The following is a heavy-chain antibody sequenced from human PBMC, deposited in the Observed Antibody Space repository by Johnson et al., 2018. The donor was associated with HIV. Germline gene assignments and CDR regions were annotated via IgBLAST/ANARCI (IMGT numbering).Heavy chain of an antibody. J-gene: IGHJ3*02. CDR3: ARECQYHYESSGCTYDAFDI. V-gene: IGHV3-74*01. CDR2: INSDGSST. CDR1: GFTFSTYW. D-gene: IGHD3-22*01. Sequence: EVQLVESGGGLVQPGGSLRLSCAASGFTFSTYWMHWVRQAPGKGLVWISRINSDGSSTNYADSVKGRFTISRDNAKNTVHLQMNSLRAEDTAVYYCARECQYHYESSGCTYDAFDIWGQGTMVTVSS.